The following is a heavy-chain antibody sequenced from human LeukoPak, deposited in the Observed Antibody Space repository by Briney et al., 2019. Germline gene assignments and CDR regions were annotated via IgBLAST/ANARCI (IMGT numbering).Heavy chain of an antibody. CDR1: GFTFSTYA. Sequence: GGSLRLSCAASGFTFSTYAMSWVRQAPGKGLEWVSGNSGSGDATNYADSVKGRFTISRDNPKNTLYLQMNSLRVEDTAVYFCAKRGVVIRVILVGFHKAAYYFESWGQGALVTVSS. D-gene: IGHD3/OR15-3a*01. V-gene: IGHV3-23*01. J-gene: IGHJ4*02. CDR3: AKRGVVIRVILVGFHKAAYYFES. CDR2: NSGSGDAT.